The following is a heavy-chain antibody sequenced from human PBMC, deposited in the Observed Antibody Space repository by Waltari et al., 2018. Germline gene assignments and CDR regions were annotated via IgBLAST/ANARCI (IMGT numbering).Heavy chain of an antibody. Sequence: EVHLLESGGGLVQPGGSLRLSCAASGFTFSTYAMTWVRQAPGKGVEWVSVIYTGVSTNFYADSGKGRFTISRDNSKNTLYLQMSSLRAEDTAVYYCAKVQGPATSYWYFDLWGRGTLVTVSS. CDR2: IYTGVSTN. CDR3: AKVQGPATSYWYFDL. V-gene: IGHV3-23*03. D-gene: IGHD1-26*01. CDR1: GFTFSTYA. J-gene: IGHJ2*01.